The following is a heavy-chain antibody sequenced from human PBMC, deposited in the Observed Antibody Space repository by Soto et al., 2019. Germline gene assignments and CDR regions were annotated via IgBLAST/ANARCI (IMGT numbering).Heavy chain of an antibody. V-gene: IGHV3-72*01. CDR2: TRNKANSYTT. Sequence: EVQLVESGGGLVQPGGSLRLSCAASGFTLSDHYMDWVRQAPGKGLEWVGRTRNKANSYTTEYAASVKGRFIISRDDSQDSLCLQMSSLKTEDTAVYYCARLSNFYMAVWCKGTTVTVSS. J-gene: IGHJ6*03. CDR3: ARLSNFYMAV. CDR1: GFTLSDHY.